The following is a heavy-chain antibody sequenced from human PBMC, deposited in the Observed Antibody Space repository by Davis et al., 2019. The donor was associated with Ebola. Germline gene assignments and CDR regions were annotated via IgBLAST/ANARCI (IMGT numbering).Heavy chain of an antibody. CDR3: ARDEDFWSDQYFYYGMDI. CDR2: INPSGGST. V-gene: IGHV1-46*01. CDR1: GYTFTSYY. D-gene: IGHD3-3*01. J-gene: IGHJ6*02. Sequence: ASVKVSCKASGYTFTSYYMHWVRQAPGQGLEWMGIINPSGGSTSYAQKIQVRVTITADKSTSTAYMELSSLRSEDTAVYYCARDEDFWSDQYFYYGMDIWGQGTTITVSS.